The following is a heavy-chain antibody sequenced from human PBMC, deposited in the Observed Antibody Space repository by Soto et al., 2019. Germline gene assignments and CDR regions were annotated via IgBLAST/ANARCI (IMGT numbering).Heavy chain of an antibody. CDR1: GFTFKNYD. D-gene: IGHD3-10*01. Sequence: GGSLRLSCVASGFTFKNYDMRWIRQAPGKGLEWVSGISGSGGVTYYAGSVKGRFTISRDNSKNTLYLQMNSLRAEDTAIYYCAKNRQFRSYYESAGHYDNWGQGTLVTVSS. V-gene: IGHV3-23*01. CDR2: ISGSGGVT. CDR3: AKNRQFRSYYESAGHYDN. J-gene: IGHJ4*02.